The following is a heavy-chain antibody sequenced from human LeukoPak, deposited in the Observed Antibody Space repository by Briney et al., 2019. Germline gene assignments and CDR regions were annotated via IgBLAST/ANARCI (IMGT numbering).Heavy chain of an antibody. J-gene: IGHJ3*02. V-gene: IGHV1-2*02. CDR1: GYTFTGYY. CDR3: ARGPRMDYYDSSAFDI. CDR2: INPNSGGT. Sequence: ASVKVSCKASGYTFTGYYMHWVRQAPGQGLEWMGWINPNSGGTNYAQKFQGRVTMTRDTSISTAYMELSRLRSDDTAAYYCARGPRMDYYDSSAFDIWGQGTMVTVSS. D-gene: IGHD3-22*01.